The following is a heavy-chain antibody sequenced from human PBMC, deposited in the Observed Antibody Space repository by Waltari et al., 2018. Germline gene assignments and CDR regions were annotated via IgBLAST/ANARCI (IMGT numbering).Heavy chain of an antibody. V-gene: IGHV1-8*01. D-gene: IGHD3-10*01. CDR1: GYTFTSYD. CDR3: ARARGGGTLYYMDV. Sequence: QVQLVQSGAEVKKPGASVKVSCKASGYTFTSYDINWVRQATGQGLEWMGWMNPNSGNTGYAQKFQGRVTMTRNTSISTAYMGRSSLRSEDTAVYYWARARGGGTLYYMDVWGKGTTVTVSS. J-gene: IGHJ6*03. CDR2: MNPNSGNT.